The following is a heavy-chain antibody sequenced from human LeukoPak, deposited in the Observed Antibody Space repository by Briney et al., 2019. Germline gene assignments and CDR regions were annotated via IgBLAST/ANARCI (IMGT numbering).Heavy chain of an antibody. Sequence: SETLSLTCTVSGGSISSSSYYWGWIRQPPGKGLEWIGSIYYSGSTYYNPSLKSRVTISVDTSKNQFSLKLSSVTAADTAVYYCARYAFSDSYSPFDYWGQGTLVTVSS. CDR3: ARYAFSDSYSPFDY. V-gene: IGHV4-39*07. CDR2: IYYSGST. CDR1: GGSISSSSYY. D-gene: IGHD3/OR15-3a*01. J-gene: IGHJ4*02.